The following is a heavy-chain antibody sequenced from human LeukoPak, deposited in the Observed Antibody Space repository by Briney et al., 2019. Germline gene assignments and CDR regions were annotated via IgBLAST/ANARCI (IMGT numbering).Heavy chain of an antibody. CDR1: GYTFTGYY. V-gene: IGHV1-2*02. Sequence: ASVRLSCKASGYTFTGYYMHWVRQAPGQRLEWMGWINPNSGGTNYAQKFQGRVTMTRDTSISTAYMELSRLRSDDTAVYYCARAPRKYSSGWYEDYWGQGPVVPVSS. D-gene: IGHD6-19*01. CDR3: ARAPRKYSSGWYEDY. CDR2: INPNSGGT. J-gene: IGHJ4*02.